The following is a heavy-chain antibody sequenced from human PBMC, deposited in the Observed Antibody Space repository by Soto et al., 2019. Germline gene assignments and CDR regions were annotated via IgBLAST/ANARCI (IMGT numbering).Heavy chain of an antibody. D-gene: IGHD2-2*01. CDR2: IGTAGDT. V-gene: IGHV3-13*01. CDR1: GFTFSSYD. Sequence: GGSLRLSCAASGFTFSSYDMHWVRQATGKGLEWVSAIGTAGDTYYPGSVKGRFTISRENAKNSLYLQMNSLRAGDTAVYYCARGYCSSTSCLSYYWGQGTLVTVSS. CDR3: ARGYCSSTSCLSYY. J-gene: IGHJ4*02.